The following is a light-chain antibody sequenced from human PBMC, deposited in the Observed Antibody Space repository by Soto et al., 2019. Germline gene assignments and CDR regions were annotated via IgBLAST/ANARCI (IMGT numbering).Light chain of an antibody. CDR1: QSIDRW. CDR3: QQYDSYSLT. V-gene: IGKV1-5*01. J-gene: IGKJ4*01. CDR2: DVY. Sequence: DLPMTQSPSTLSASVGDRVTITCRASQSIDRWLAWYQQKPGKAPKLLIYDVYNLESGVPSRFSGSGSETEFTLTISSLQPDDFATYYCQQYDSYSLTFGGGTKVEIK.